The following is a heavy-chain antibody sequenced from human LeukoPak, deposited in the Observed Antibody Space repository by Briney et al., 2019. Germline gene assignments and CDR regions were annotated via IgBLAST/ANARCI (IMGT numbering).Heavy chain of an antibody. J-gene: IGHJ4*02. CDR2: FDPEGGET. CDR1: GYTLTELS. CDR3: ATELLWFGESRGNY. D-gene: IGHD3-10*01. Sequence: ASVKVSCKVSGYTLTELSMHWVRQAPGKGLEWMGGFDPEGGETIYAQKFQGRVTMTEDTSTDTAYMELSSLRSEDTAVYYCATELLWFGESRGNYWGQGTLVTVSS. V-gene: IGHV1-24*01.